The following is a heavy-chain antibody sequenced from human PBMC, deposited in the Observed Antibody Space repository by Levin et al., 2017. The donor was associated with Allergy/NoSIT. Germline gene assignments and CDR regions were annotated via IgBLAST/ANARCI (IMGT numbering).Heavy chain of an antibody. CDR2: IKQDGSEK. J-gene: IGHJ4*02. CDR1: GFTFSTYW. D-gene: IGHD6-19*01. CDR3: ATTVAGYFDN. Sequence: GESLKISCAASGFTFSTYWMSWVRQAPGKGLEWVANIKQDGSEKYYVDSVNGRFTISRDNAKNSLYLQMNSLRAEDTAVYYCATTVAGYFDNWGQGTLVTVSS. V-gene: IGHV3-7*01.